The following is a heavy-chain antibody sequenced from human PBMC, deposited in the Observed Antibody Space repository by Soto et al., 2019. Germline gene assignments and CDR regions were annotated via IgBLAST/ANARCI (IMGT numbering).Heavy chain of an antibody. V-gene: IGHV4-59*06. CDR1: GDSISSYS. D-gene: IGHD3-16*02. Sequence: SETLSLTCTVSGDSISSYSWSWIRQHPGKGLEWIGYIHNSGTTYYIPPLKSRVTMAVDTSKNQLSLKLTSVTAADTAVYYCARGVTFGGVIAPRFDPWGQGTLVTVSS. J-gene: IGHJ5*02. CDR3: ARGVTFGGVIAPRFDP. CDR2: IHNSGTT.